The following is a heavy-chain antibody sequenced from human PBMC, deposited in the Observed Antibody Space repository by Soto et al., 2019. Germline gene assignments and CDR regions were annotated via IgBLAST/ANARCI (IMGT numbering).Heavy chain of an antibody. D-gene: IGHD1-26*01. Sequence: QVQLVESGGGVVQPGRSLRLSCAASGFTFSSYGMHWVRQAPGKGLEWVAVIWYDGSNKYYADSVKGRFTISRDNYKNPLYLKRSSLRAEERVVYSGGRGGRSFDYWGRGPLAPFS. J-gene: IGHJ4*02. V-gene: IGHV3-33*01. CDR3: GRGGRSFDY. CDR1: GFTFSSYG. CDR2: IWYDGSNK.